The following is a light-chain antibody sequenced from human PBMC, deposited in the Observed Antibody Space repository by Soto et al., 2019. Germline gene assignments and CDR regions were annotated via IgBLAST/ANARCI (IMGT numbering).Light chain of an antibody. CDR2: EVS. J-gene: IGLJ3*02. V-gene: IGLV2-14*01. CDR3: SSYSSVTTLWV. Sequence: QSALTHPASVSGSPGQSITISCTGTSSDVGGYNYVSWYQQHPGKAPKLIIYEVSNRPSGVSNRFSGSKSGNTASLTVSGLQAEDEADYCCSSYSSVTTLWVFGGGTKLTVL. CDR1: SSDVGGYNY.